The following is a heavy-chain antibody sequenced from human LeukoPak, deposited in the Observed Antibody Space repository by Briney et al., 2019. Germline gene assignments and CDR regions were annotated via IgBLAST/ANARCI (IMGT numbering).Heavy chain of an antibody. CDR3: ARELVAGIAEYFHH. CDR2: IDQGGSHK. J-gene: IGHJ1*01. V-gene: IGHV3-7*01. CDR1: GFTFSSHW. D-gene: IGHD6-19*01. Sequence: PGGSLRLSCEASGFTFSSHWMTWVRQAPGKGLEWVANIDQGGSHKYYVDSLKGRFTISRDNAKNSLYLQMHSLRVEDTAVYYCARELVAGIAEYFHHWGQGTLVTVSS.